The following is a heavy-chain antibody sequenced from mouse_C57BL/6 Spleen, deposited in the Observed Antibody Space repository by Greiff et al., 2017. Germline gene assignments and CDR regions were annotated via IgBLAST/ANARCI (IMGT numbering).Heavy chain of an antibody. V-gene: IGHV1-64*01. Sequence: QVQLQQPGAELVKPGASVKLSCKASGYTFTSYWMHWVKQRPGQGLEWIGMIHPNSGSTNYNEKFKSKATLTVDKSSSTAYMQLSSLTSEDSAVYYCASPHGSSSYAMDYWGQGTSVTVSS. CDR3: ASPHGSSSYAMDY. CDR2: IHPNSGST. CDR1: GYTFTSYW. D-gene: IGHD1-1*01. J-gene: IGHJ4*01.